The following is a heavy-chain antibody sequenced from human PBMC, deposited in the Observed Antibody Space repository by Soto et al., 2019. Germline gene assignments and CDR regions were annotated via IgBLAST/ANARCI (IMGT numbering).Heavy chain of an antibody. D-gene: IGHD3-10*01. CDR1: GFTFSKAW. V-gene: IGHV3-15*01. J-gene: IGHJ6*02. CDR3: ARDRVGEGVSGSYYKYYYYGMDV. CDR2: IYTMPDGGTA. Sequence: PGGSLRLSCAASGFTFSKAWMTWVRQAPGKGLEWVGRIYTMPDGGTADYAAPVKGRFTISRDNAKNSLYLQMNSLRAEDTAVYYCARDRVGEGVSGSYYKYYYYGMDVWGQGTTVTVSS.